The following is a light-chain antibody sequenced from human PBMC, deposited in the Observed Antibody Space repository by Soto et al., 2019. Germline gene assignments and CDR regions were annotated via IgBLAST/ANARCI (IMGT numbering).Light chain of an antibody. CDR1: QDINSY. V-gene: IGKV1D-16*01. CDR2: GAS. CDR3: QQYNIYPLT. Sequence: DVQMTQSPSSLSASVGDRVTITCRASQDINSYLAWYQQKPGNAPKSLIYGASSLQTGVPSRFSGSRSGTDFTLTISNLQPEDSATYYCQQYNIYPLTFGGGTKLEIK. J-gene: IGKJ4*01.